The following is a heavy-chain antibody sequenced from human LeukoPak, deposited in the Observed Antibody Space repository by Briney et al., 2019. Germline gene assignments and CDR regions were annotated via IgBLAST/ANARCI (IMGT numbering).Heavy chain of an antibody. CDR3: ARQLLLWFGEFSWDY. CDR1: GGSFSGYY. V-gene: IGHV4-34*01. CDR2: INHSGST. Sequence: PSETLSLTCAVYGGSFSGYYWSWIRQPPGKGLEWIGEINHSGSTNYNPSLKSRVTISVDTSKNQFSLKLSSVTAADTAVYYCARQLLLWFGEFSWDYCCQGTLVTVSS. J-gene: IGHJ4*02. D-gene: IGHD3-10*01.